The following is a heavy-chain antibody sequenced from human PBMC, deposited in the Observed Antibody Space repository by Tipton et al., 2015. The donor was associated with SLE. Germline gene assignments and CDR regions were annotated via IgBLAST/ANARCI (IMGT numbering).Heavy chain of an antibody. V-gene: IGHV3-21*01. CDR2: ISSSTSYI. D-gene: IGHD6-13*01. J-gene: IGHJ5*02. CDR3: ARGAAAGLNWFDP. Sequence: SLRLSCAASGFTFSSYSMNWVRQAPGKGLEWVSSISSSTSYIYYADSVKGRFTISRDNAKNSLYLQMNSLRAEDTAVYYCARGAAAGLNWFDPWGQGTLVTVSS. CDR1: GFTFSSYS.